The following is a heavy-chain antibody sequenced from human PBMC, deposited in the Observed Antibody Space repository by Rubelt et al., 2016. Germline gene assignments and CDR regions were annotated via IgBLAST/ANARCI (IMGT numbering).Heavy chain of an antibody. J-gene: IGHJ6*02. CDR3: ARGEMVYYYGMDV. V-gene: IGHV4-30-2*01. Sequence: QLQLQESGSGLLKPSQTLSLTCAVSGGSISSGGYSWSWIRQPPGKGLEWIGYIYHSGSTYYNPSLKSRVTIYVDTSKNQFSLKLSSVTAAYTAVYYCARGEMVYYYGMDVWGQGTTVTVSS. D-gene: IGHD5-24*01. CDR2: IYHSGST. CDR1: GGSISSGGYS.